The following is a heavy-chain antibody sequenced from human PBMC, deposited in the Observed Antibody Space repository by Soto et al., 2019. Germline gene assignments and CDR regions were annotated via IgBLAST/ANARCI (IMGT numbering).Heavy chain of an antibody. CDR3: ARVWDYYDSSGYYYVNYFDY. Sequence: GGSLRLSCAASGFTFSSYWMSWVRQAPGKGLEWVANIKQDGSEKYYVASVKGRFTISRDNAKNSLYLQMNSLRAEDTAVYYCARVWDYYDSSGYYYVNYFDYWGQGTLVTVSS. CDR1: GFTFSSYW. V-gene: IGHV3-7*05. CDR2: IKQDGSEK. J-gene: IGHJ4*02. D-gene: IGHD3-22*01.